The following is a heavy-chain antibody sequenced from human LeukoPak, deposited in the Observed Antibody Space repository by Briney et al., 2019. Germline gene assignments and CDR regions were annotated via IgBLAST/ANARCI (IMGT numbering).Heavy chain of an antibody. CDR3: ARRGPGNWYFDL. CDR1: GGSISSYY. Sequence: SETLSLTCTVSGGSISSYYWSWIRQPPGKGLEWIGYLYHSGSTNYNPSLKSRGTISVDTSKNQFSLNLSSVTAEDTAVYYCARRGPGNWYFDLWGRGTLVTVSS. J-gene: IGHJ2*01. CDR2: LYHSGST. V-gene: IGHV4-59*08.